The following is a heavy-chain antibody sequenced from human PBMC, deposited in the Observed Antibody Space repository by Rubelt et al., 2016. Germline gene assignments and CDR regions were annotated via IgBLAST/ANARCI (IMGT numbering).Heavy chain of an antibody. CDR3: ARQTDIVATISFDY. V-gene: IGHV4-34*01. D-gene: IGHD5-12*01. J-gene: IGHJ4*02. Sequence: QVQLKQWGAGLLKPSETLSLSCAVYGGSFSGYYWSWIRQPPGKGLEWIGEINHSGSTKYNPSLKSRVTISVDTSKNQFALKLGSVTAADTAVYYCARQTDIVATISFDYWGQGTLVTVSS. CDR1: GGSFSGYY. CDR2: INHSGST.